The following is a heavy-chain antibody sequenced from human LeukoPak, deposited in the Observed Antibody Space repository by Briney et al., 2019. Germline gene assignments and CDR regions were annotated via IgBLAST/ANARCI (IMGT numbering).Heavy chain of an antibody. D-gene: IGHD5-18*01. CDR2: IYPGDSDT. Sequence: GESLKISCKGSGYSLTSYWIGWVRQMPGKGLEWMGIIYPGDSDTRYSPSFQGQVTISADKSISTAYLQWSSLKASDTAMYYCARTVDTAMVPWPFDYWGQGTLVTVSS. CDR1: GYSLTSYW. J-gene: IGHJ4*02. CDR3: ARTVDTAMVPWPFDY. V-gene: IGHV5-51*01.